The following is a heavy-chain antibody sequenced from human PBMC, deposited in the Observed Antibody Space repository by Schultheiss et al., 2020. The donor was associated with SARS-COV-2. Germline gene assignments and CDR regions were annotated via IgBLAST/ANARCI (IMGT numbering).Heavy chain of an antibody. CDR2: IYYSGST. V-gene: IGHV4-31*03. D-gene: IGHD2-21*02. J-gene: IGHJ4*02. Sequence: SETLSLTCTVSGGSISSGGYYWSWIRQHPGKGLEWIGYIYYSGSTYYNPSLKSRVTISVDTSKNQFSLKLSSVTAADTAVYYCASHAYCGGDCYSGFFDYWGQGTLVTVSS. CDR3: ASHAYCGGDCYSGFFDY. CDR1: GGSISSGGYY.